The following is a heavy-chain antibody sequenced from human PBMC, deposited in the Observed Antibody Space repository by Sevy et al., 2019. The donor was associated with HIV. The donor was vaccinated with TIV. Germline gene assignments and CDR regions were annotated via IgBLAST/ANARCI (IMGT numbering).Heavy chain of an antibody. CDR1: GFTFSDHY. CDR3: ATHAGIAAADRVFDY. J-gene: IGHJ4*02. Sequence: GGSLRLPCVASGFTFSDHYMEWVRQAPGKGLEWVGRTRNKADGYTTEYAASVKGRFTISRDDSKNSLYVQMNSLKTEDTAGYYCATHAGIAAADRVFDYRGQGTLVTVSS. V-gene: IGHV3-72*01. D-gene: IGHD6-25*01. CDR2: TRNKADGYTT.